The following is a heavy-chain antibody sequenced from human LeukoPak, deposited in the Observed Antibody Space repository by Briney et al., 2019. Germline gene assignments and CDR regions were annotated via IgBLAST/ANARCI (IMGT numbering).Heavy chain of an antibody. Sequence: SETLSLTCTVSGGSISSYYWSWIRQPAGKGLEWIGRIYTSGSTNYNPSLKSRVTMSVDTSKNQFSLKLSSVTAADTAVYYCARESLRGVAPLIDYWGQGTLVTVSS. CDR1: GGSISSYY. J-gene: IGHJ4*02. V-gene: IGHV4-4*07. CDR2: IYTSGST. D-gene: IGHD2-15*01. CDR3: ARESLRGVAPLIDY.